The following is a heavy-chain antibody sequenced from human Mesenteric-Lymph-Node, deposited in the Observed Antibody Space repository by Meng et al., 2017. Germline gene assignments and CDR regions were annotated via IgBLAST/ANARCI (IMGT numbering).Heavy chain of an antibody. D-gene: IGHD6-13*01. CDR1: GYTFTGYY. J-gene: IGHJ4*02. CDR3: ARDIAALGTWHDY. V-gene: IGHV1-46*01. CDR2: INPSSGST. Sequence: ASVKVSCKASGYTFTGYYMHWVRQAPGQGLEWMGIINPSSGSTGYSRHFQGRVTMTSDTSTSTVYMELTSLTSDDTAVYYCARDIAALGTWHDYWGQGTLVTVSS.